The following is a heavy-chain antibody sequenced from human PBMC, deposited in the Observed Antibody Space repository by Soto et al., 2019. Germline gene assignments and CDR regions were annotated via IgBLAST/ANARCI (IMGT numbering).Heavy chain of an antibody. CDR2: INAGNGHT. Sequence: QVQLVQSGAEVEKPGASVKVSCKASGYTFTNYAVHWVRQAPGQRLEWMGWINAGNGHTRFSQNLQGRVTITRDTSARTVYMELSSLRSDDTAVYYCARGHLAVVPVAAWFYYMDVWGKGTTVTVSS. CDR3: ARGHLAVVPVAAWFYYMDV. V-gene: IGHV1-3*01. CDR1: GYTFTNYA. D-gene: IGHD2-2*01. J-gene: IGHJ6*03.